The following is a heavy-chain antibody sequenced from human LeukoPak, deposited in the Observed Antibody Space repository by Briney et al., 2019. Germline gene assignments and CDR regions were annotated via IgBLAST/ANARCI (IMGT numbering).Heavy chain of an antibody. D-gene: IGHD4-17*01. V-gene: IGHV3-30*18. Sequence: PGGSLRLSCAASGVTFSRYAMHWVRQAPGKGLEWVAVISYDGSNKYYADSVKGRFTISRDNSKNTLYLQMNSLRAEDTAVYYCAKGKATVTTLFGDYWGQGTLVTVSS. CDR1: GVTFSRYA. CDR2: ISYDGSNK. CDR3: AKGKATVTTLFGDY. J-gene: IGHJ4*02.